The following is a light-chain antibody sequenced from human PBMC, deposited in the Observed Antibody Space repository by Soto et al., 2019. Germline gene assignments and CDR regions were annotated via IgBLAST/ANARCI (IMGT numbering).Light chain of an antibody. CDR3: QHYHTSHLT. CDR1: QSVSSSY. Sequence: EIVLTQSPGTLSLSPGERATFSCRASQSVSSSYIAWYQQKRGQAPRRLIYGASIRATGIPDRVSGCGSGTDLTLTIIRLEAEDFALYYCQHYHTSHLTFGQGTKVDIK. CDR2: GAS. J-gene: IGKJ1*01. V-gene: IGKV3-20*01.